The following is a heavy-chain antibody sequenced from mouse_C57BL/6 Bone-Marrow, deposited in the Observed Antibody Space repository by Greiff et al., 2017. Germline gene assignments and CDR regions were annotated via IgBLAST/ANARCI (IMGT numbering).Heavy chain of an antibody. J-gene: IGHJ4*01. Sequence: QVQLQQPGAELVKPGASVKLSCKASGYTFTSYWITWVKQRPGQGLEWIGDIYPGSGSTNYNEKFKSKATLTVDTSSSTAYMQLSSLTSEDSAVDYCARGISDWDYAIDYWGQGTSVTVSS. CDR3: ARGISDWDYAIDY. CDR1: GYTFTSYW. CDR2: IYPGSGST. V-gene: IGHV1-55*01. D-gene: IGHD4-1*01.